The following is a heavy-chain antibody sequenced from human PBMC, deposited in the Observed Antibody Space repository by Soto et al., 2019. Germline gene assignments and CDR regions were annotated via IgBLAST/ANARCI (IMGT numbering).Heavy chain of an antibody. J-gene: IGHJ4*02. V-gene: IGHV1-69*06. Sequence: QVQLVQSGAEVKKPGSSVKVSCKASGGTFSSYAISWVLQAPGQGLEWMGGIIPIFGTANYAQKFQGRVTITADKSTSTAYIELSSLRSEDTAVYYWASSGYCSSTSCPYYFDYWGQGTLVTVSS. CDR1: GGTFSSYA. D-gene: IGHD2-2*03. CDR3: ASSGYCSSTSCPYYFDY. CDR2: IIPIFGTA.